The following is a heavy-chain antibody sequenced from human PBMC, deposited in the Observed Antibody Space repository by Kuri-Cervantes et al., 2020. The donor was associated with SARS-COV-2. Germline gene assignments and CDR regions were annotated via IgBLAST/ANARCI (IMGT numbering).Heavy chain of an antibody. V-gene: IGHV1-18*01. J-gene: IGHJ6*02. CDR1: GYTFINFD. CDR2: ISAYNGNT. CDR3: SRSGSAPYYYYGMDV. Sequence: ASVKVSCKASGYTFINFDLNWVRQAPGQGLEWMGRISAYNGNTNYAQKFQGRVTMTTDTSKSTAYMDLRSLRSDDTAVYYCSRSGSAPYYYYGMDVWGQGTTVTVSS. D-gene: IGHD3-10*01.